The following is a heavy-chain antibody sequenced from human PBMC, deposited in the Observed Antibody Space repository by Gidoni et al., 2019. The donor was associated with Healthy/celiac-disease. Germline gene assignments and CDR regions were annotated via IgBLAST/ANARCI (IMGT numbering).Heavy chain of an antibody. D-gene: IGHD2-2*01. J-gene: IGHJ6*02. CDR3: TTGVPAAIFYYYYGMDV. CDR2: IKSKTDGGTT. CDR1: GFTFRNAW. V-gene: IGHV3-15*01. Sequence: EVQLVESGGGLVKPGGSLRLSCAASGFTFRNAWMSWVRQAPGKGLEWVGRIKSKTDGGTTDYAAPVKGRFTISRDDSKNTLYLQMNSLKTEDTAVYYCTTGVPAAIFYYYYGMDVWGQGTTVTVSS.